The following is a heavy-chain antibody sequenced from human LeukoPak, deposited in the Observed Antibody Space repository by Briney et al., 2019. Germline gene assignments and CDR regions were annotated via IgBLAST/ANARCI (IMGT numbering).Heavy chain of an antibody. V-gene: IGHV4-61*01. Sequence: PSETLSLTCTVSGGSISSSSYYWSWIRQPPGKGLEWIGCIYYSGSTNYNPSLKSRVTMSVDTSKNQFSLKLNSVTAADTAVYYCAKEGMIGGVIDYWGQGALVTVSS. CDR3: AKEGMIGGVIDY. J-gene: IGHJ4*02. D-gene: IGHD3-16*01. CDR1: GGSISSSSYY. CDR2: IYYSGST.